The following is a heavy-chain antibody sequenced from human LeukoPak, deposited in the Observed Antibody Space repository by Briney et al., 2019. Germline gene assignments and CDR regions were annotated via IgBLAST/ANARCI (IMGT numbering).Heavy chain of an antibody. Sequence: GGSLRLSCAASGFTFSSYAMQWVRQAPGKGLERVAVISYDGSNKDYADSVKGRFTISRDNSKNTLYLQMNSLRAEDTAVYYCARSQAFNYDFWSGDAFDIWGQGTMVTVSS. D-gene: IGHD3-3*01. J-gene: IGHJ3*02. CDR2: ISYDGSNK. CDR1: GFTFSSYA. CDR3: ARSQAFNYDFWSGDAFDI. V-gene: IGHV3-30-3*01.